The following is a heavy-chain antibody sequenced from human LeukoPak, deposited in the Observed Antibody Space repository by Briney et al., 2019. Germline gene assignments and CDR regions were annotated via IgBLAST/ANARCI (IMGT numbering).Heavy chain of an antibody. J-gene: IGHJ4*02. V-gene: IGHV3-11*01. Sequence: GGSLRLSCAASGFTLSDYYMSWIRQAPGKGLEWVSYSSSSGTTIYYADSVKGRFAISRDNAKNSLYLQMNSLRVEDTAVYYCARRRDYIDYWGQGTLVTVSS. CDR2: SSSSGTTI. CDR1: GFTLSDYY. CDR3: ARRRDYIDY.